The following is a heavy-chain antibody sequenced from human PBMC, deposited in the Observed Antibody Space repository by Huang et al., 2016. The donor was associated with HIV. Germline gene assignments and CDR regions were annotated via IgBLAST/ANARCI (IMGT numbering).Heavy chain of an antibody. Sequence: QVQLVQSGAEVKKPGASVKVSCKASGYSFTTYALHWVRQAPGHRLEWMGWIKPVNGNTNYTQKFQGRGTMTRDTSASTVYMEVSSLTFEDTAVYYCAREFVIFGAPLWPAYWGQGTLISVSS. J-gene: IGHJ4*02. D-gene: IGHD2-21*01. V-gene: IGHV1-3*01. CDR1: GYSFTTYA. CDR2: IKPVNGNT. CDR3: AREFVIFGAPLWPAY.